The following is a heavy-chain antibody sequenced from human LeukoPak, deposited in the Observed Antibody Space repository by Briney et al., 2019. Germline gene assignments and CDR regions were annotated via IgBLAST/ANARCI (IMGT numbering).Heavy chain of an antibody. V-gene: IGHV3-23*01. CDR3: AKGSDYYGSVTSKKTD. D-gene: IGHD3-10*01. CDR1: GFTFSNYA. Sequence: GGSLRLSCSVSGFTFSNYAMHWVRQAPGKGLEWVSLISGGSGNIYYVDSVKGRFTISRDNSKNTLYVQMASLRAEDTAIYYCAKGSDYYGSVTSKKTDWGQGTLVTVSS. J-gene: IGHJ4*02. CDR2: ISGGSGNI.